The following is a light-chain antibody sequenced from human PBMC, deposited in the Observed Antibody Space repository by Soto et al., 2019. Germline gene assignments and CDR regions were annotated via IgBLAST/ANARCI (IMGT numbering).Light chain of an antibody. V-gene: IGKV3-20*01. CDR2: GIS. J-gene: IGKJ3*01. CDR1: QNLNHNY. CDR3: NHYGIFPST. Sequence: EVVLTQSPGTLSLSPGERATLSCRASQNLNHNYFAWYQQKPGQGPRLLIYGISTRAAGIPDRFSGSCSGTDCTPTINKLAPENFAVYYCNHYGIFPSTFAPGPKLDI.